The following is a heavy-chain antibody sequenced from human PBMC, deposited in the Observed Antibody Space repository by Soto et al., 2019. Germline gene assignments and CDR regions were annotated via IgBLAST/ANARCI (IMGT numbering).Heavy chain of an antibody. CDR3: ARLARIVVEC. CDR2: IYYSGST. Sequence: SETLSLTCTVSGGSISSGDYYWSWIRQPPGKGLEWIGYIYYSGSTYYNPSPKSRVTISVDTSKNQFSLKLSSVTAADTAVYYCARLARIVVECWGQGTLVTVSS. D-gene: IGHD3-22*01. V-gene: IGHV4-30-4*01. CDR1: GGSISSGDYY. J-gene: IGHJ4*02.